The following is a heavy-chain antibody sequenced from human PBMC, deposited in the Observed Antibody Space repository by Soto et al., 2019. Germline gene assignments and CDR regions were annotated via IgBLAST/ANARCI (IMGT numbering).Heavy chain of an antibody. CDR1: GFTFSRHG. CDR2: ISYDGRNK. D-gene: IGHD3-9*01. Sequence: QVQLVESGGGVVQPGRSLRLSCAASGFTFSRHGMHWVRQAPGKGLEWVAVISYDGRNKYYADSVKGRFTISRDNSKNTLYLQMNSLGAEDTAVFYCARDPYDILTGYPRPNPDYWGQGTLVTVSS. V-gene: IGHV3-30*04. J-gene: IGHJ4*02. CDR3: ARDPYDILTGYPRPNPDY.